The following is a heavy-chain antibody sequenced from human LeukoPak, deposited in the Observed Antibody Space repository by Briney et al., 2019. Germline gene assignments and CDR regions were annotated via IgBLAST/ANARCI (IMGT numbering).Heavy chain of an antibody. V-gene: IGHV1-2*02. D-gene: IGHD2-21*01. CDR3: ARVLFPSGPTHCFDP. CDR1: GYIFSGHY. J-gene: IGHJ5*02. CDR2: VNPASGGT. Sequence: ASVKVSCKASGYIFSGHYIQWVRQAPGQGLEWKGGVNPASGGTNNAQKFHGRVTMSTDTSISTLYMELNSLRSDDTAVYYCARVLFPSGPTHCFDPWGQGTLVTVSS.